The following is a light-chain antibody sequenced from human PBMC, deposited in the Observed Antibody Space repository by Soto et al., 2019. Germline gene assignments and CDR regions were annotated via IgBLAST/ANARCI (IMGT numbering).Light chain of an antibody. CDR2: DNN. CDR3: SSYTSSSTGV. CDR1: SSNIGSNY. V-gene: IGLV1-51*01. J-gene: IGLJ2*01. Sequence: QSVLTQPPSVSAAPGQKVSISCSGSSSNIGSNYVSWYQHLPGTAPRLLIYDNNKRPSGVSNRFSGSKSGNTASLTISGLQAEDEADYYCSSYTSSSTGVFGGGTKLTVL.